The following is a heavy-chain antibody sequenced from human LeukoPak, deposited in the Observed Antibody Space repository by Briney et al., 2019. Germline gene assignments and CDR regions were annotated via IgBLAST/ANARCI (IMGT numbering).Heavy chain of an antibody. CDR2: IYHSGST. J-gene: IGHJ6*02. V-gene: IGHV4-30-2*01. CDR3: AREPAGSLYYYYGMDV. D-gene: IGHD6-19*01. Sequence: PSETLSLTCAVSGGSISSGGYSWSWIRQPPGKGLEWIGYIYHSGSTYYNPSLKSRVTISVDRSKNQFSLKLSSVTAADTAVYYCAREPAGSLYYYYGMDVWGQGTTVTVSS. CDR1: GGSISSGGYS.